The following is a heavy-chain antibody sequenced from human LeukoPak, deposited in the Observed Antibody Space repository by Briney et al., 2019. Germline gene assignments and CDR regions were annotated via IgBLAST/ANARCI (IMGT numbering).Heavy chain of an antibody. D-gene: IGHD6-6*01. CDR3: ARALGAGSIAARFPLDP. J-gene: IGHJ5*02. CDR2: TIPILGIA. Sequence: SVKVSCKASGGTFISYAISWVRQAPGQGLEGMGRTIPILGIANYAQKFQGRVTITADKSTSTAYMELGSLRSEDTAVYDCARALGAGSIAARFPLDPWGQGTLVTVSS. V-gene: IGHV1-69*04. CDR1: GGTFISYA.